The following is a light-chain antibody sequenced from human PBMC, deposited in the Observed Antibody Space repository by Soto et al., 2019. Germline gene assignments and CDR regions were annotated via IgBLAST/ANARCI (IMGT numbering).Light chain of an antibody. CDR3: QQRSNWPLT. V-gene: IGKV3-11*01. J-gene: IGKJ4*01. CDR1: QSVSSY. Sequence: EIVLTQSPATLSLSPGERATLSCRASQSVSSYLAWYQQKPGQAPRLLIYDASNRATGIPARFSGSGSGTDFTRTISSLEPEDFAVYYWQQRSNWPLTFGGGTKVAIK. CDR2: DAS.